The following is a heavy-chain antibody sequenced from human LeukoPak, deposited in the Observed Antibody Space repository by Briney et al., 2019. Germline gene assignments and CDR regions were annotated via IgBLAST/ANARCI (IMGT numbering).Heavy chain of an antibody. D-gene: IGHD3-9*01. V-gene: IGHV4-4*07. CDR2: IYTSGST. Sequence: SETLSLTCTVSGGSISSYYWSWIRQPAGKGLEWIGRIYTSGSTNYNPSLKSRVTISVDTSKNQFSLKLSSVTAADTAVCYCARTSWRGDILTGYYIGGAYYFDYWGQGTLVTVSS. CDR1: GGSISSYY. CDR3: ARTSWRGDILTGYYIGGAYYFDY. J-gene: IGHJ4*02.